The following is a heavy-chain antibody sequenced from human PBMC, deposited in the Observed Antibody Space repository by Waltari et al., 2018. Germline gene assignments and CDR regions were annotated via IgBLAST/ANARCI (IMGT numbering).Heavy chain of an antibody. Sequence: QVQLLQSGSELKKPGASEKVSCKASGYTFPSYAMHWVRQAPGQGLEWMGWINTNTGNPTYAQCFTGRFVFSLDTSVSTAYLQISSLKAEDTAVYYCARVGDNWKDKLDYWGQGTLVTVSS. CDR3: ARVGDNWKDKLDY. J-gene: IGHJ4*02. CDR1: GYTFPSYA. CDR2: INTNTGNP. V-gene: IGHV7-4-1*02. D-gene: IGHD1-20*01.